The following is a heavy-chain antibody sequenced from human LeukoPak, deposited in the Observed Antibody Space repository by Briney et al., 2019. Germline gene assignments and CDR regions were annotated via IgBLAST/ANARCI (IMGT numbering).Heavy chain of an antibody. CDR1: GSSISSGGYY. J-gene: IGHJ4*02. CDR3: AREKVGPRKRLFDY. CDR2: IYYSGST. D-gene: IGHD1-1*01. Sequence: SETLSLTCTVSGSSISSGGYYWSWIRQHPGKGLEWIGYIYYSGSTNYNPSLKSRVTISVDTSKNQFSLKLSSVTAADTAVYYCAREKVGPRKRLFDYWGQGTLVTVSS. V-gene: IGHV4-61*08.